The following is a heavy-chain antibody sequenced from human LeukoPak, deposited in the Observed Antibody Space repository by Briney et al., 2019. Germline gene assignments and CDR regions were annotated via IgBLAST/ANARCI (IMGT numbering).Heavy chain of an antibody. CDR2: INSNSGGT. Sequence: ASVKVSCKASGYTFTGYYMHWVRQAPGQGLEWMGWINSNSGGTNYAQKFQGRVTMTRDTSISTAYMELSRLRSDDTAVYYCARDGDYGDYGMDVWGQGTTVTVSS. CDR1: GYTFTGYY. V-gene: IGHV1-2*02. CDR3: ARDGDYGDYGMDV. D-gene: IGHD4-17*01. J-gene: IGHJ6*02.